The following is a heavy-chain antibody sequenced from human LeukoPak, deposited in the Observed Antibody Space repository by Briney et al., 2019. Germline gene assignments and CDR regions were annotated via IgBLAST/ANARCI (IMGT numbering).Heavy chain of an antibody. Sequence: PSETLSLTCTVSGGSISSSNYYWGWIRQPPGKGLEWIGSIYYSGNTYYNPSLKSRVTISVDTSKNQFSLKLSSVTAADTAVYYCARVKVYDSSGYSRRLLGPYFFDYWGQGTLVTVSS. CDR2: IYYSGNT. J-gene: IGHJ4*02. V-gene: IGHV4-39*07. CDR3: ARVKVYDSSGYSRRLLGPYFFDY. CDR1: GGSISSSNYY. D-gene: IGHD3-22*01.